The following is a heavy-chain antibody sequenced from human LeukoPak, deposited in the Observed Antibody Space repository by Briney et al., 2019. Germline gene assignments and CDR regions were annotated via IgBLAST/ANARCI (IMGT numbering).Heavy chain of an antibody. Sequence: GGSLRLSCAASGFTFSSYSMNWVRQAPGKGLEWVSPISSSSSYIYYADSVKGRFTISRDNAKNSLYLQMNSLRAEDTAVYYCARMGGTNWNREVNWFDPWGQGTLVTVSS. CDR1: GFTFSSYS. CDR2: ISSSSSYI. D-gene: IGHD1-1*01. CDR3: ARMGGTNWNREVNWFDP. V-gene: IGHV3-21*01. J-gene: IGHJ5*02.